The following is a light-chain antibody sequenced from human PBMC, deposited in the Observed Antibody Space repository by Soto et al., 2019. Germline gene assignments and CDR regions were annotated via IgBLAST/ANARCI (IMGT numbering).Light chain of an antibody. CDR2: SNN. CDR3: AAWDDRLSAPV. Sequence: QSVLTQPPSSSGTPGQRVTISCSGSRSNIGSNTVNRYQRRPGTAPKLLIYSNNQRPSGVPDRFSGAKPGTSVSLAIRGLQAEDEADDYCAAWDDRLSAPVFGGATQVTV. V-gene: IGLV1-44*01. CDR1: RSNIGSNT. J-gene: IGLJ2*01.